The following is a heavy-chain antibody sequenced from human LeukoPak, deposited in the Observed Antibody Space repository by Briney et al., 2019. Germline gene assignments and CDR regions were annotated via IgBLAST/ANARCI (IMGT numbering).Heavy chain of an antibody. V-gene: IGHV1-46*01. D-gene: IGHD3-10*01. CDR2: INPSGGST. CDR3: ARDLTMVRGVIINPPYYYGMDV. J-gene: IGHJ6*02. Sequence: ASVKVSCKASGYTFTSYYMHWVRQAPGQGLEWMGIINPSGGSTSYAQKFQGRVTMTRDTSTSTVYMELSSLRSEDTAVYYCARDLTMVRGVIINPPYYYGMDVWGQGTTVTVSS. CDR1: GYTFTSYY.